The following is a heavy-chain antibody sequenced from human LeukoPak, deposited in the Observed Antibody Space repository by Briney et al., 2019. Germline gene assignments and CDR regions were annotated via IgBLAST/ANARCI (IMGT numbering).Heavy chain of an antibody. Sequence: QPGGSLRLSCAASGFTFSSYEMNWVRQAPGKGLEWVSYISSSGSTRHYADSMKGRFTISRDNAKNSLYLQMNSLIAEDTAVYFCTRAGYSSGFDSWGQGTLVTVSS. CDR1: GFTFSSYE. V-gene: IGHV3-48*03. CDR3: TRAGYSSGFDS. CDR2: ISSSGSTR. D-gene: IGHD6-19*01. J-gene: IGHJ5*01.